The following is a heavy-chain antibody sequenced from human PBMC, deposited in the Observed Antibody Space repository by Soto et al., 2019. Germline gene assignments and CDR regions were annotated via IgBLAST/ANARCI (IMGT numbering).Heavy chain of an antibody. CDR3: ARDVYYDSNNWFVH. CDR1: GGAITAYY. J-gene: IGHJ5*02. V-gene: IGHV4-4*07. Sequence: SETLSLTCTVSGGAITAYYWSWIRQPVGEGLQWIGRVYSTGSTNYNPSLRSRVTMSVDTSQNQFFLRLSSVTAADTAVYYCARDVYYDSNNWFVHSCPGILVTVSS. CDR2: VYSTGST. D-gene: IGHD3-22*01.